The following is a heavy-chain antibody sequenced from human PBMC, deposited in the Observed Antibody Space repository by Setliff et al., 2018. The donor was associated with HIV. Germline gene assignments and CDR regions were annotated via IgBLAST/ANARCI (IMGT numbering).Heavy chain of an antibody. CDR1: GFTFSSYA. V-gene: IGHV3-33*08. CDR3: ARDQWLVPHDAFDI. J-gene: IGHJ3*02. CDR2: IWFDGSKK. Sequence: PGGSLRLSCAASGFTFSSYAMHWVRQAPGKGLEWVAVIWFDGSKKYYTDSVKGRFTISRDNSKNTLFLQMNSLRAEDTAVYYCARDQWLVPHDAFDIWGQGTMVTVSS. D-gene: IGHD6-19*01.